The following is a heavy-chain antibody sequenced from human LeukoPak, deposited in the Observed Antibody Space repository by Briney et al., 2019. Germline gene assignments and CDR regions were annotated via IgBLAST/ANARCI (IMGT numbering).Heavy chain of an antibody. CDR3: AKSRPRYGDYMGDY. J-gene: IGHJ4*02. D-gene: IGHD4-17*01. V-gene: IGHV3-23*01. Sequence: GGSLRLSCAASGFTFSSYAMSWVRQAPGKGLEWVSAISGSGGSTYYADSVKGRFTISRDNSKNTLYLQMSSLRAEDTAVYYCAKSRPRYGDYMGDYWGQGTLVTVSS. CDR1: GFTFSSYA. CDR2: ISGSGGST.